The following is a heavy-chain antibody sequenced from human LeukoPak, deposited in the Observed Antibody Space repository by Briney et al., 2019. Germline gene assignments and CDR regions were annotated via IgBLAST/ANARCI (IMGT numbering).Heavy chain of an antibody. CDR1: GFTFDDYA. CDR2: ISWNSGSI. D-gene: IGHD3-22*01. Sequence: GRSLRLSCAASGFTFDDYAMCWVRQAPVKGLEWVSGISWNSGSIGYADSVKGRFTISRDNAKNSLYLQMNSLRAEDTALYYCAKGGGITMIAFDYWGQGTLVTVSS. V-gene: IGHV3-9*01. J-gene: IGHJ4*02. CDR3: AKGGGITMIAFDY.